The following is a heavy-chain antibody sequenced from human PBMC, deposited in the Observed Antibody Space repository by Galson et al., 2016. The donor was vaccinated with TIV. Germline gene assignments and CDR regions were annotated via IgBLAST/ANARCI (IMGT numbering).Heavy chain of an antibody. CDR3: ARHNGDVVPSDSYPYYFGMDV. V-gene: IGHV5-51*01. D-gene: IGHD4-17*01. CDR2: IYPGDSET. CDR1: GYTFTNYW. J-gene: IGHJ6*02. Sequence: QSGAEVKKPGESLKISCKGSGYTFTNYWIVWVRQMPGKGLEWMGIIYPGDSETTYSPSFQGQVTISAEQSNSTAYLQWSSLTASDTAMYYCARHNGDVVPSDSYPYYFGMDVWGQGTAVTVSS.